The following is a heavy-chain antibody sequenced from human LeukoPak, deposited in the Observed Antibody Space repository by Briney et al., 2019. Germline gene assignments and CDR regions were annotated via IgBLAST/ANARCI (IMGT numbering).Heavy chain of an antibody. D-gene: IGHD3-10*01. Sequence: GGSLRLSCAASGFSLSGYWMSWVRQAPGKGLEWVARLHANGDEKNFVGSVQGRFTVSRDNAKNSLYLQMNSLRAEDTAVYYCATTTMADYYYGMDVWGQGTTVTVSS. CDR3: ATTTMADYYYGMDV. CDR2: LHANGDEK. V-gene: IGHV3-7*01. CDR1: GFSLSGYW. J-gene: IGHJ6*02.